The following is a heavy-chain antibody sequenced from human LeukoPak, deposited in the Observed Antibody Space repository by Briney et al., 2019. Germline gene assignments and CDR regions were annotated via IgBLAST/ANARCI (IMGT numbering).Heavy chain of an antibody. CDR3: ERDIGGWFDH. CDR2: SYHSGHT. V-gene: IGHV4-38-2*02. J-gene: IGHJ5*02. Sequence: PSETLSLTCTVSGYSISSGYYGGCIRLPPGKGVAWIGSSYHSGHTYYHTTLTSRVTISVDTSKKQFSLKLGSVTAADTAVYYCERDIGGWFDHWGQGTLVTVSS. D-gene: IGHD1-26*01. CDR1: GYSISSGYY.